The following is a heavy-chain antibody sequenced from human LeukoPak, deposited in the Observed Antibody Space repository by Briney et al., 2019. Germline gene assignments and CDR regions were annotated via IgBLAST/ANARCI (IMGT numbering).Heavy chain of an antibody. CDR2: IRSKANSYAT. V-gene: IGHV3-73*01. CDR1: GFTFTGSA. Sequence: GGSLRLSCAASGFTFTGSAMHRVRQASGKGLEWVRRIRSKANSYATAYAASVKGRFTISRDDSKNTAYLQMNSLKTQDTAVYYCTRPAGTGDYWGHGTLVTVSS. CDR3: TRPAGTGDY. D-gene: IGHD6-13*01. J-gene: IGHJ4*01.